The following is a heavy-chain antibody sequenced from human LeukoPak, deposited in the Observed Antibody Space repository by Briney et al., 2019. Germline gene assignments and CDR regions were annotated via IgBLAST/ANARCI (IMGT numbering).Heavy chain of an antibody. CDR1: GGSVSSDNYY. V-gene: IGHV4-61*01. CDR3: ARGRSNYYGMDV. J-gene: IGHJ6*02. Sequence: SETLSLTCTVSGGSVSSDNYYWSWIRQPPGRGLEWIGYIYYSGSTNYNPSLKSRVTISVDTSKNQFSLKLSSVTAADTAVYYCARGRSNYYGMDVWGQGTTVTVSS. CDR2: IYYSGST. D-gene: IGHD1-26*01.